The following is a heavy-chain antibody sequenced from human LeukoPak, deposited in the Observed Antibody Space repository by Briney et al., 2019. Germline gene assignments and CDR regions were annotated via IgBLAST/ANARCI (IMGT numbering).Heavy chain of an antibody. CDR1: GFTDSSNY. CDR2: IYSGGST. V-gene: IGHV3-53*01. J-gene: IGHJ4*02. Sequence: GGSLRLSCAASGFTDSSNYMSWVRQAPGKGLEWVSVIYSGGSTYYADSVKGRFTISRDNSKNTLYLQMNSLRAEDTAVYYCARDRGSGWYLDYWGQGTLVTVSS. D-gene: IGHD6-19*01. CDR3: ARDRGSGWYLDY.